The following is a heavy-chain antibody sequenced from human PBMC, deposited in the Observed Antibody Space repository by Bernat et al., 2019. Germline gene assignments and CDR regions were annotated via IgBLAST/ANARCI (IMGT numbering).Heavy chain of an antibody. CDR1: QYTFTAYY. CDR2: INPNSGAT. CDR3: ARGLPLLGMDV. Sequence: QVQLVQSGAEVKKPGASVTVSCKASQYTFTAYYLYWVRQAPGQGLEWMGWINPNSGATNYARKFQGWVTMTRDTSISTAYMELRSLKSEDTAVYYCARGLPLLGMDVWGQVSTVTVSS. J-gene: IGHJ6*02. D-gene: IGHD2-21*02. V-gene: IGHV1-2*04.